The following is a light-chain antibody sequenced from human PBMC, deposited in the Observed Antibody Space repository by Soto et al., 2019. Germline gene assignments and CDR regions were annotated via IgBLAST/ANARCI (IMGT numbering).Light chain of an antibody. CDR1: HNINSW. V-gene: IGKV1-5*03. CDR2: KAS. J-gene: IGKJ2*01. Sequence: DIQMTQSPSTLSASVGDRVTITCRVSHNINSWLAWYQQKPGQAPKLLIYKASSLESGVPSRFSGSGSGTEFTLTITSLQPDDLASYYCQQYITYPSFGQGTMLEIK. CDR3: QQYITYPS.